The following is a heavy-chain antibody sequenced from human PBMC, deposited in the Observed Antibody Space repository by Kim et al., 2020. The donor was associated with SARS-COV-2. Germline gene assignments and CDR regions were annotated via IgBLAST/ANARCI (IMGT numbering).Heavy chain of an antibody. CDR3: ARHVNLGTDPNGSGTHGRGRYGMDV. CDR2: IYPGDSDT. V-gene: IGHV5-51*01. D-gene: IGHD3-10*01. CDR1: GYSFTSYW. J-gene: IGHJ6*02. Sequence: GESLKISCKGSGYSFTSYWIGWVRQMPGKGLEWMGIIYPGDSDTRYSPSFQGQVTISADKSISTAYLQWSSLKASDTAMYYCARHVNLGTDPNGSGTHGRGRYGMDVWGQGTTVTVSS.